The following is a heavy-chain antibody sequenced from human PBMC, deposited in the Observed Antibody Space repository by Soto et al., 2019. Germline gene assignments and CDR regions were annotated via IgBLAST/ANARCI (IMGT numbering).Heavy chain of an antibody. CDR2: INPNSGGT. D-gene: IGHD3-10*01. CDR1: GYTFTGYY. CDR3: ARDWLVRGVNYYYGMDV. V-gene: IGHV1-2*04. J-gene: IGHJ6*02. Sequence: ASVKVSCKASGYTFTGYYMHWVRQAPGQGLEWMGWINPNSGGTNYAQKFQGWVTMTRDTSISTAYMELSRLRSDDTALYYCARDWLVRGVNYYYGMDVWGQGTTVTVSS.